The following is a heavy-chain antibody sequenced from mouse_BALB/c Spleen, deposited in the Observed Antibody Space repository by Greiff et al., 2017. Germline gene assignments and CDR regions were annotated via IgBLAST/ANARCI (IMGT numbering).Heavy chain of an antibody. V-gene: IGHV1-4*01. CDR2: INPSSGYT. Sequence: VKLMESGAELARPGASVKMSCKASGYTFTSYTMHWVKQRPGQGLEWIGYINPSSGYTNYNQKFKDKATLTADKSSSTAYMQLSSLTSEDSAVYYCARGELGRNYFDYWGQGTTLTVSS. CDR1: GYTFTSYT. D-gene: IGHD4-1*01. CDR3: ARGELGRNYFDY. J-gene: IGHJ2*01.